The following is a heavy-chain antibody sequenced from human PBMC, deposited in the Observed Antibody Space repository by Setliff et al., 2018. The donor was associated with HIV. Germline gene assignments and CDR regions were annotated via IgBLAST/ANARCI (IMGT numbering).Heavy chain of an antibody. Sequence: GESLKISCKGSEYSFKDYWIAWVRQLPGKGLEWMGIIYPDDSDTRYSPSFQGQVIISADKSISTAYLQWSSLKASDTAMYYCARHAGSRGYYPRPFDHWGQGTPVTVS. J-gene: IGHJ4*02. V-gene: IGHV5-51*01. CDR1: EYSFKDYW. D-gene: IGHD3-22*01. CDR3: ARHAGSRGYYPRPFDH. CDR2: IYPDDSDT.